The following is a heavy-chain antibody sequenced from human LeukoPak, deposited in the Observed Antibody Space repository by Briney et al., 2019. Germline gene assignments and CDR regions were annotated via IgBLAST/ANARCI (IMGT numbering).Heavy chain of an antibody. CDR1: GYTLTELS. V-gene: IGHV1-24*01. CDR3: ATGGAAAAPVYFDY. Sequence: ASVKVSCKASGYTLTELSMHWVRQAPGKGLEWMGGFDPEDGETIYAQKFQGRVTMTEDTSTDTAYMELSSLRSEDTAVYYCATGGAAAAPVYFDYWGQGTLVTVSS. D-gene: IGHD6-13*01. J-gene: IGHJ4*02. CDR2: FDPEDGET.